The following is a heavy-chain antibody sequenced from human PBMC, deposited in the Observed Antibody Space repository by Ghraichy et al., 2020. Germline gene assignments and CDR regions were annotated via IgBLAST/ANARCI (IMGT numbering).Heavy chain of an antibody. Sequence: GESLNISCAASGFTFSSYAMSWVRQAPGKGLEWVSAISGSGCSTYYADSVKGRFTISRDNSKNTLYLQMNSLRAEDTAVYYCATDAIFGRVIIPNNWFDPWGQGSLVTVSS. D-gene: IGHD3-3*01. CDR3: ATDAIFGRVIIPNNWFDP. CDR1: GFTFSSYA. V-gene: IGHV3-23*01. CDR2: ISGSGCST. J-gene: IGHJ5*02.